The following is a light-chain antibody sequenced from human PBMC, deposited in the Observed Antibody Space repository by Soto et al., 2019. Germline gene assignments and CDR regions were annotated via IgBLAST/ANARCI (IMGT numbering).Light chain of an antibody. CDR2: DAS. Sequence: EIQMTQSPSTLSASVGYRLTITCRASQSISSWLAWYQHKPGKAAKLLIYDASNLDSGVPSRFSGSGSGTEFSLTISNLQPEDCATYYCQQYENYWTFGQGTKVDIK. V-gene: IGKV1-5*01. CDR3: QQYENYWT. J-gene: IGKJ1*01. CDR1: QSISSW.